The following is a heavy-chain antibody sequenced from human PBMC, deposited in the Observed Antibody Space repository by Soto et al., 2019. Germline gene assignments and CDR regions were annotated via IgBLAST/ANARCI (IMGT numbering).Heavy chain of an antibody. CDR2: IYSTGTT. D-gene: IGHD3-10*01. J-gene: IGHJ4*02. CDR1: GLTVGNNY. V-gene: IGHV3-53*01. Sequence: VQLVESGGGLIQPGGSLKLSCAASGLTVGNNYMSWVRQAPGKGLEWVSLIYSTGTTKYADSVKGRFTVSRDNAKNTLYLQMNSLRAEDTAVYYCAKDGRGSGSHYNSFGYWGQGTLVTVSS. CDR3: AKDGRGSGSHYNSFGY.